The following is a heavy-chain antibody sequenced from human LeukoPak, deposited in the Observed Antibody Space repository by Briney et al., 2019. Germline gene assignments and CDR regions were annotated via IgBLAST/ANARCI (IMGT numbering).Heavy chain of an antibody. V-gene: IGHV1-46*01. CDR2: INPSGGST. CDR1: GYTLTSYY. CDR3: ARGAGSSSWYHYYGMDV. D-gene: IGHD6-13*01. J-gene: IGHJ6*02. Sequence: ASVKVSRKASGYTLTSYYIHWVRQAPGQGLEWMGKINPSGGSTSYAQKFQGRVTVTRDTSTSTVYMEVSSLTSEDTGVYYCARGAGSSSWYHYYGMDVWGQGTTVTVSS.